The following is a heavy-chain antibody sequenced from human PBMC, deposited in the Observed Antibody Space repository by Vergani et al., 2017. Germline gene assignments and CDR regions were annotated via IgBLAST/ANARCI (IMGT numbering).Heavy chain of an antibody. CDR2: NKSKTDGGTT. Sequence: EVQLVESGGGLVKPGGSLRLSCAASGFTFSNAWMSWVRQAPGKGLEWVGRNKSKTDGGTTDYAAPVKGIFTISRDYVKTTPYLQMTSLKTEDTAVYYCTTDDVGFLDARGHAFDIWGQGTMVTVSS. D-gene: IGHD3/OR15-3a*01. CDR3: TTDDVGFLDARGHAFDI. J-gene: IGHJ3*02. V-gene: IGHV3-15*01. CDR1: GFTFSNAW.